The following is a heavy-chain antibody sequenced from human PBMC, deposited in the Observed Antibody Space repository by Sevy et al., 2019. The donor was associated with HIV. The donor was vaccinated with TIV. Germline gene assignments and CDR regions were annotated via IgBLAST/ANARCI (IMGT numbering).Heavy chain of an antibody. CDR1: GYSFTSYW. J-gene: IGHJ3*02. V-gene: IGHV5-51*01. CDR2: IYPGDSDT. Sequence: GESLKISCKGSGYSFTSYWIVWVRQMPGKCLEWMGIIYPGDSDTRYSPSFQGHVTVLVDNSINTAYLQWSSLKASDSAMYYCARQGGYCSDTACFRDAFDIWGQGTVVTVSS. D-gene: IGHD2-2*01. CDR3: ARQGGYCSDTACFRDAFDI.